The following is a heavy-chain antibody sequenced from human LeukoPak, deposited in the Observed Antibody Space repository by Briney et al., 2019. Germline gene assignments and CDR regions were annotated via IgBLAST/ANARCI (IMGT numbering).Heavy chain of an antibody. CDR1: GFTFSSYS. CDR3: AKDPGYQVVYCFDN. J-gene: IGHJ4*02. CDR2: ISGSGGST. V-gene: IGHV3-23*01. D-gene: IGHD2-2*01. Sequence: GGSLRLSCAASGFTFSSYSMSWVRQAPGKGLEWVSGISGSGGSTDYADSVKGRFTTSRDNSKSALYLQMNSLRVEDTAVYYCAKDPGYQVVYCFDNWGQGTLVTVSS.